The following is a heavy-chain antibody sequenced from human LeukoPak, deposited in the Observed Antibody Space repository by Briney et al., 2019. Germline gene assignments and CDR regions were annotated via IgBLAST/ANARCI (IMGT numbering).Heavy chain of an antibody. D-gene: IGHD7-27*01. CDR3: AKDLWGRNPDYFDY. Sequence: GGSLRLSCAASGFTFSSYAMGWVRQAPGKGLEWVSGIGGGGGSTYYAGSVKGRFTISRDNSKNTLYLQMDSLRAEDTAVYHCAKDLWGRNPDYFDYWGQGTLVTVSS. J-gene: IGHJ4*02. V-gene: IGHV3-23*01. CDR1: GFTFSSYA. CDR2: IGGGGGST.